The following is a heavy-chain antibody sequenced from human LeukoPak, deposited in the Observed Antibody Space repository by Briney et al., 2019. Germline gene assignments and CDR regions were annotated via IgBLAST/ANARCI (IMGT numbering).Heavy chain of an antibody. D-gene: IGHD2-15*01. CDR3: ARGICSGGSCYLGDAFDI. Sequence: GASVTVSCKASGYTFTSYGISWVRQAPGQGLEWMGWISAYNGNTNYAQKLQGRVTMTTETSTSTAYMELRRLRSDDTAVYYCARGICSGGSCYLGDAFDIWGQGTMVTVSS. CDR1: GYTFTSYG. J-gene: IGHJ3*02. V-gene: IGHV1-18*01. CDR2: ISAYNGNT.